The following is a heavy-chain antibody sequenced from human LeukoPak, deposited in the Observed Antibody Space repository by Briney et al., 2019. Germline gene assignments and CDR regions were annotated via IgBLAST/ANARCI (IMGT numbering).Heavy chain of an antibody. D-gene: IGHD4/OR15-4a*01. V-gene: IGHV1-8*01. CDR1: GYTFTKNN. Sequence: ASVKVSCKASGYTFTKNNINWVRQATGQGLEWMGWVNPNNGNTVYAQKFQGRVAFTSDISIDTVYMELSSLRSEDTAVYYCAREDTYGGPDWFDPWGQGTPVIVSS. J-gene: IGHJ5*02. CDR3: AREDTYGGPDWFDP. CDR2: VNPNNGNT.